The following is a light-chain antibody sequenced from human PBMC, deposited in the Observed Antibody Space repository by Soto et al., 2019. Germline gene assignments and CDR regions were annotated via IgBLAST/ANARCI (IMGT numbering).Light chain of an antibody. CDR2: GAT. CDR1: HSVASDY. CDR3: QQYGDSPRV. Sequence: ESVLAQSPGTLSLSRGERATLSCRGGHSVASDYLASYQQKPGQAPSLLIYGATKRATGIPDRFSGSGSGTAFTLTISRLEAEDFAVYYCQQYGDSPRVFGQGTKVDIK. J-gene: IGKJ1*01. V-gene: IGKV3-20*01.